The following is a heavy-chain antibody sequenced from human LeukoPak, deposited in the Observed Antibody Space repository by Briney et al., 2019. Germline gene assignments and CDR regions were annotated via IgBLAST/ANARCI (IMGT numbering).Heavy chain of an antibody. V-gene: IGHV3-30*02. CDR1: GFTFSSYA. CDR2: IRYDGSNK. CDR3: AKEVAGYDFWSGYYRAGYYYYMDV. J-gene: IGHJ6*03. D-gene: IGHD3-3*01. Sequence: GSLRLSCAGSGFTFSSYAMSWVRQAPGKGLEWVAFIRYDGSNKYYADSVKGRFTISRDNSKNTLYLQMNSLRAEDTAVYYCAKEVAGYDFWSGYYRAGYYYYMDVWGKGTTVTVSS.